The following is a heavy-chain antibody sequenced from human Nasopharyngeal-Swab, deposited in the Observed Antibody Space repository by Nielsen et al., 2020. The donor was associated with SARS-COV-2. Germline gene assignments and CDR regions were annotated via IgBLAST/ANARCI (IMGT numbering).Heavy chain of an antibody. CDR2: LYSGGVT. CDR1: GFSVGSNY. V-gene: IGHV3-53*01. CDR3: ARDRNTVLAGHSYFGMDV. D-gene: IGHD4-11*01. J-gene: IGHJ6*02. Sequence: GESLKISCAPSGFSVGSNYVSWVRQAPGKGLEWVSILYSGGVTFYADSVEGRFSISRDNSKNTTYLQMNNLRAEDTAVYYCARDRNTVLAGHSYFGMDVWGQGTMVTVSS.